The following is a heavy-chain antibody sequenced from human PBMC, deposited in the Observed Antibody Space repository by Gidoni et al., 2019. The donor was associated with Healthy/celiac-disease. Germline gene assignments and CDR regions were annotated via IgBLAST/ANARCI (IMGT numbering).Heavy chain of an antibody. CDR1: GFTFSSYA. V-gene: IGHV3-23*01. CDR3: AKRTAAARLDY. Sequence: EVQLLESGGGLLQPGRSLRLSCAASGFTFSSYAMSWVRQAPGKGLEWVAAMSGSGGSTYYADSGKGRFTISRDKSKNTLYLQMNSLRAEDTAVYYCAKRTAAARLDYGGQGTLVNVSS. D-gene: IGHD6-6*01. J-gene: IGHJ4*02. CDR2: MSGSGGST.